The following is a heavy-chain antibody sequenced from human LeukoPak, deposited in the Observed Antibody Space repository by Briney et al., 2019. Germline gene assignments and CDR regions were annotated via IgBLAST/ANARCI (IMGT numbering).Heavy chain of an antibody. J-gene: IGHJ4*02. CDR2: IYYSGST. CDR1: GGSISSYY. D-gene: IGHD4-17*01. Sequence: SETLSLTCTVSGGSISSYYWSWIRQPPGKGLEWIGYIYYSGSTNYNPSLKSRVTMSVDTSKNQFSLNLSSVTAADTAVYYCARSYGDYLNFDYWGQGILVTVSS. V-gene: IGHV4-59*08. CDR3: ARSYGDYLNFDY.